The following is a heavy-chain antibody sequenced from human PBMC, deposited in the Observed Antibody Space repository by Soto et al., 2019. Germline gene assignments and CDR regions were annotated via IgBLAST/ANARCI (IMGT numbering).Heavy chain of an antibody. CDR2: ISYDGSNK. Sequence: GGSLRLSCAASGFTFSSYGMHWVRQAPGKGLEWVAVISYDGSNKYYADSVKGRFTISRDNSKNTLYLQMNSLRAEDTAVYYCAKARCGGDCPPLFDYWGQGTLVTVSS. CDR1: GFTFSSYG. J-gene: IGHJ4*02. V-gene: IGHV3-30*18. CDR3: AKARCGGDCPPLFDY. D-gene: IGHD2-21*01.